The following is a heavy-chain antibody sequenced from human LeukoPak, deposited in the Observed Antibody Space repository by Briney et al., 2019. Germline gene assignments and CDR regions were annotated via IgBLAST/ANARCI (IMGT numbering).Heavy chain of an antibody. J-gene: IGHJ4*03. CDR3: ARDHCTSTSCYFAY. CDR2: ISSSGRTM. V-gene: IGHV3-48*03. D-gene: IGHD2-2*01. Sequence: GGSLRLSCAASGFTFSSYEMNWVRQAPGKGLEWVSYISSSGRTMYYADPVKGRFTISRDNAKNSLYLQMNSLRAEDTAVYYCARDHCTSTSCYFAYWGHVILVTGYS. CDR1: GFTFSSYE.